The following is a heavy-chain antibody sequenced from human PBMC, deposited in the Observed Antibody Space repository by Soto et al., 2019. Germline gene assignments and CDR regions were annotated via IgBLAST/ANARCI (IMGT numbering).Heavy chain of an antibody. CDR1: GGTFSTYA. D-gene: IGHD5-12*01. CDR3: AREDKPGGYTPPGTSGFDY. J-gene: IGHJ4*02. Sequence: QVQLVQAGAEVKKPGSSVKVSCKASGGTFSTYAISWVRQAPGQGLEWMGGIIPIYGTANYAQKFQGRVTMTADESPSTVDMELSSVGSDDTAVYYCAREDKPGGYTPPGTSGFDYGGQGTLVTVSS. V-gene: IGHV1-69*12. CDR2: IIPIYGTA.